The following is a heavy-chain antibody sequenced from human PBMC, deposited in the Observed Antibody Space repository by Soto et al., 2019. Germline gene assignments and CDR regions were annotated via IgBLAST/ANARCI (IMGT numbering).Heavy chain of an antibody. CDR1: GGSISSYY. D-gene: IGHD4-17*01. CDR2: IYYSGST. J-gene: IGHJ4*02. V-gene: IGHV4-59*08. Sequence: QVQLQESGPGLVKPSETLSLTCTVSGGSISSYYWSWIRQPPGKGLEWIGYIYYSGSTNYNPSLKSRVTISVDTSKNQFSLQLSSVTAADTAVYYCVRRYGGTLDYWGQGTLVTVSS. CDR3: VRRYGGTLDY.